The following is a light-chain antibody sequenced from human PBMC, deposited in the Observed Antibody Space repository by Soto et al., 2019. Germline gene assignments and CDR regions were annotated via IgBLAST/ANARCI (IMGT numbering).Light chain of an antibody. Sequence: QSALTQPRSVSGSPGQSVTISCTGTSNDVGGNNYVSWYQQHPGKAPKLMISEVSNRPSGVSNRFSGSKSGNTASLTISGLQADDEGDYYCSSYTSTSSPSYVFGTGTKLTVL. V-gene: IGLV2-14*01. J-gene: IGLJ1*01. CDR3: SSYTSTSSPSYV. CDR1: SNDVGGNNY. CDR2: EVS.